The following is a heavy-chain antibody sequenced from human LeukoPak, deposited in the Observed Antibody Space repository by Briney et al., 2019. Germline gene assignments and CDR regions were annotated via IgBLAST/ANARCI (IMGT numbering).Heavy chain of an antibody. D-gene: IGHD1-26*01. CDR2: ISGSGGST. CDR3: AKDGVYGWELLGAPFAY. CDR1: GFTFSSYA. V-gene: IGHV3-23*01. Sequence: GGSLRLSCAASGFTFSSYAMSWVRQAPGKGLEWVSAISGSGGSTYYADSVKGRFTISRDNSKNTLYLQMNSLRAEDTAVHYCAKDGVYGWELLGAPFAYWGQGTLVTVSS. J-gene: IGHJ4*02.